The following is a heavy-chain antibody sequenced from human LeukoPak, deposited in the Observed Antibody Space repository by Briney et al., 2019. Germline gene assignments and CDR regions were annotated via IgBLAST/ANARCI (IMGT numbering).Heavy chain of an antibody. CDR1: GFIFSSYR. Sequence: GSLRLSCAASGFIFSSYRMNWVRQAPGKGLEWVSSISSSGSYIYYADSVRGRFTISRDNAKNSLYLQMNSLRAGDTAVYYCARDGELRGYSGYDFDYWGQGTLVTVSS. J-gene: IGHJ4*02. CDR2: ISSSGSYI. D-gene: IGHD5-12*01. CDR3: ARDGELRGYSGYDFDY. V-gene: IGHV3-21*01.